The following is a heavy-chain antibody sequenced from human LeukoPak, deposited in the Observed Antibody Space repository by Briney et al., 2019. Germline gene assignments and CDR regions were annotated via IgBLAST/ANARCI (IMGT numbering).Heavy chain of an antibody. Sequence: GGSLRLSCAASGFTFSTYSMNWVRQAPGKGLEWVSSIDFSSSYIYYIDSVKGRFTISRDNARNSLYLQMNSLRAEDTAGYYCARDGTGFSSGMGVWGQGTTVTVSS. D-gene: IGHD7-27*01. J-gene: IGHJ6*02. CDR1: GFTFSTYS. V-gene: IGHV3-21*01. CDR3: ARDGTGFSSGMGV. CDR2: IDFSSSYI.